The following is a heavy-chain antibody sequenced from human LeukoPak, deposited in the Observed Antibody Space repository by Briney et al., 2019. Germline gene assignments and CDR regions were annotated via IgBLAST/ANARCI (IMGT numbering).Heavy chain of an antibody. Sequence: PSETLSLTCAAYGGSFSGYYWSWIRQPPGKGLEWIGEINHSGSTNYNPSLKSRVTISVDTSKNQFSLKLSSVTAADTAVYYCARCRCGSSWPLPYYYYGMDVWGQGTTVTVSS. CDR3: ARCRCGSSWPLPYYYYGMDV. V-gene: IGHV4-34*01. J-gene: IGHJ6*02. CDR1: GGSFSGYY. CDR2: INHSGST. D-gene: IGHD6-13*01.